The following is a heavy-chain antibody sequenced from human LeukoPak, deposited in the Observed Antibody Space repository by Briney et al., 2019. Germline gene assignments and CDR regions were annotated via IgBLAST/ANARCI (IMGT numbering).Heavy chain of an antibody. CDR3: ARRDGYNPRVDH. V-gene: IGHV4-30-4*08. CDR2: IYYSGST. Sequence: PSQTLSLTCTVSGGSISSGDYYWSWIRQPPGKGLEWIGYIYYSGSTYYNPSLKSRVTISVDTSKNQFSLKLSSVTAADTAVYYCARRDGYNPRVDHWGQGTLVTVSS. J-gene: IGHJ4*02. CDR1: GGSISSGDYY. D-gene: IGHD5-24*01.